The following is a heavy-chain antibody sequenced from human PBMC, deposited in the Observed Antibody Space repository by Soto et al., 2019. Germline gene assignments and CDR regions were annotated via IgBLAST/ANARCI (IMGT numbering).Heavy chain of an antibody. CDR1: GFTFSSYS. Sequence: VGSQRLPYAASGFTFSSYSMNWVLQAPGKGLEWVSSISSSSSYIYYADSVKGRFTISRDNAKNSLYLQMNSLRAEDTAVYYCARDWQANSFDPWGQGTRVTVSS. CDR3: ARDWQANSFDP. J-gene: IGHJ5*02. CDR2: ISSSSSYI. V-gene: IGHV3-21*01.